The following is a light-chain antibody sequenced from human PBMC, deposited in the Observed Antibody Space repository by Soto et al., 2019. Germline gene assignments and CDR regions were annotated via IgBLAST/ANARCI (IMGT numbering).Light chain of an antibody. J-gene: IGLJ2*01. CDR1: SSNIGAGYD. V-gene: IGLV1-40*01. CDR2: GNI. Sequence: QSVLTQPPSVSGAPGQRVTISCTGSSSNIGAGYDVHWYQQVPGTAPKLLIYGNINRPSGVHDRFSGSKSGTSASLAITGLQADDEADYYCQSYDSSLTVVFGGGTKLTV. CDR3: QSYDSSLTVV.